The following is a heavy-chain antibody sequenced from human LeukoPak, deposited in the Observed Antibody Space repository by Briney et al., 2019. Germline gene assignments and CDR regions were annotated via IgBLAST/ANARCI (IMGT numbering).Heavy chain of an antibody. CDR3: TRGASYISGWYPFDY. CDR1: GDSVSSNSAA. CDR2: THYRSKWYN. D-gene: IGHD6-19*01. Sequence: SQTLSLTYAISGDSVSSNSAAWNWIRQSPLRGLEWLGRTHYRSKWYNDYAVSVKSRITINPDTSKNQFSLQLNSVTPEDTAVYYCTRGASYISGWYPFDYWGQGTLVTVSS. V-gene: IGHV6-1*01. J-gene: IGHJ4*02.